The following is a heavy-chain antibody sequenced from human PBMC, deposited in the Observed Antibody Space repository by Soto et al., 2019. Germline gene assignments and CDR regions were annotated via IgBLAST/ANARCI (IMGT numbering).Heavy chain of an antibody. J-gene: IGHJ4*02. V-gene: IGHV1-69*01. D-gene: IGHD5-18*01. CDR2: IIPIFGTA. Sequence: QVQLVQSGAEVKKPGSSVKVSCKASGGTFSSYAISWVRQAPGQGLEWMGGIIPIFGTANYAQKFQGRVTITADDSTSTAYMELSSLRSEDTAVYYCARGRLFRSTAMDYQVDYWGQGTLVTVSP. CDR3: ARGRLFRSTAMDYQVDY. CDR1: GGTFSSYA.